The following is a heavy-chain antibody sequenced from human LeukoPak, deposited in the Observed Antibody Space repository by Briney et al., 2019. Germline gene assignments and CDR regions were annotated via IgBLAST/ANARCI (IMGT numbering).Heavy chain of an antibody. Sequence: GGSLRLSCAASGFTFISYEMNWVRQAPGKGLEWISYIDSISTTIYSADSVKGRFTISRDNSENTLYLRMNSLRAEDTAVYYCAKAELAYCATDCYSDFDYWGQGTLVTVSS. CDR2: IDSISTTI. J-gene: IGHJ4*02. V-gene: IGHV3-48*01. CDR1: GFTFISYE. CDR3: AKAELAYCATDCYSDFDY. D-gene: IGHD2-21*02.